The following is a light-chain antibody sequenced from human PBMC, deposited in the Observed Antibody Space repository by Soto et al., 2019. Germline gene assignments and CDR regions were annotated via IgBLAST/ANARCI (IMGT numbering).Light chain of an antibody. CDR2: GVS. Sequence: QSVLTQPASVSGSPGQSITISCTGTSSDVGGYDYVSWYQQYPGKAPKVMIYGVSNRPSGVSDRFSGSKSGNTASLTISVLQAEDEADYYCSSYTSSSTKVFGGGTKLTVL. CDR3: SSYTSSSTKV. J-gene: IGLJ2*01. V-gene: IGLV2-14*01. CDR1: SSDVGGYDY.